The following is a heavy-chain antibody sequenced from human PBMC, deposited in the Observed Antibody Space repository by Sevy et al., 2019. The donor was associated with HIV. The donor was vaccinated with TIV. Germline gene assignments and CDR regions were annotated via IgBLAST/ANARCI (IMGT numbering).Heavy chain of an antibody. CDR2: INHSGST. J-gene: IGHJ3*02. CDR3: ARHCSSSSCSHAFDI. V-gene: IGHV4-34*01. Sequence: SETLSLTCAVYGGSLSGYYWSWIRQPPGKGLEWVGEINHSGSTHYNPSLKSRVTISVDTSNNQFSLKLSSVTAADTAVYYCARHCSSSSCSHAFDIWGQGTMVTVSS. CDR1: GGSLSGYY. D-gene: IGHD2-2*01.